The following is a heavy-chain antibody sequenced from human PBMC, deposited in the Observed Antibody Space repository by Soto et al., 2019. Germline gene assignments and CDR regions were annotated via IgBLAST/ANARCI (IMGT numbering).Heavy chain of an antibody. CDR2: INAGNGNT. V-gene: IGHV1-3*01. Sequence: ASVKVSCKASGYTFTSYAMHWVRQAPGQRLEWMGWINAGNGNTKYSQKFQGRVTITRDTSASTAYMELSSLRSEDTAVYYCARDFVKSDIVVVAAAIGRGYYYYGMDVWGQGTTVTVSS. J-gene: IGHJ6*02. D-gene: IGHD2-2*02. CDR1: GYTFTSYA. CDR3: ARDFVKSDIVVVAAAIGRGYYYYGMDV.